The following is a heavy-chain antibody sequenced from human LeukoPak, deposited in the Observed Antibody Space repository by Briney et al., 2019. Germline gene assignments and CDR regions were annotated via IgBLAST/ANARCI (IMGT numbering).Heavy chain of an antibody. Sequence: PGGSLRLSCAASGFTFSNAWMSWVRQAPGKGLEWVGRIKHKRDGGTTDYAAPVKGRFTISRDDSKNMLYLEMNSLKIEDTAVYYCTTVTMVRDYDYWGRGTLVTVSS. CDR2: IKHKRDGGTT. J-gene: IGHJ4*02. V-gene: IGHV3-15*01. CDR1: GFTFSNAW. D-gene: IGHD3-10*01. CDR3: TTVTMVRDYDY.